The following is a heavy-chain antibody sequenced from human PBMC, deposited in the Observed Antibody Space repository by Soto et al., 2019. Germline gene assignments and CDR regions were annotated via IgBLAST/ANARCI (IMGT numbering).Heavy chain of an antibody. CDR1: GFTFSSYG. J-gene: IGHJ4*02. D-gene: IGHD3-22*01. CDR3: AKDKGKTYYYDSSGYYFDY. CDR2: ISYDGSNK. V-gene: IGHV3-30*18. Sequence: GGSLRLSCAASGFTFSSYGMHWVRQAPGKGLEWVAVISYDGSNKYYADSVKGRFTISRDNSKNTLYLQMNSLRAEDTAVYYCAKDKGKTYYYDSSGYYFDYWGQGTLVTVSS.